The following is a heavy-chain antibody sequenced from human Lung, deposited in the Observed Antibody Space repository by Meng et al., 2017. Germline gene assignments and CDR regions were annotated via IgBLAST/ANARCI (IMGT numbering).Heavy chain of an antibody. V-gene: IGHV4-34*01. CDR2: INHSGST. CDR3: ARGPTTMAHDFDY. Sequence: QVQLQQCGPGLLKPSETLSLPCVVSGGSFSDYYWSWIRQPPGKGLEWIGEINHSGSTNYNPSLESRATISVDTSQNNLSLKLSSVTAADSAVYYCARGPTTMAHDFDYWGQGTLVTVSS. D-gene: IGHD4-11*01. CDR1: GGSFSDYY. J-gene: IGHJ4*02.